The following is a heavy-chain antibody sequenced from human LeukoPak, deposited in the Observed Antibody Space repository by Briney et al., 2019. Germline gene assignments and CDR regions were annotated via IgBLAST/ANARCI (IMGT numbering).Heavy chain of an antibody. CDR1: GGSISSYY. CDR2: IYYSGST. V-gene: IGHV4-59*01. Sequence: SETLSLTCTVSGGSISSYYWSWIRQPPGKGLEWIGYIYYSGSTNYNPSLKSRVTISVDTSKNQFSLKLSSVTAADTAVYYCARDTPGSYHNWFDPWGQGTLVTVSS. CDR3: ARDTPGSYHNWFDP. J-gene: IGHJ5*02. D-gene: IGHD1-26*01.